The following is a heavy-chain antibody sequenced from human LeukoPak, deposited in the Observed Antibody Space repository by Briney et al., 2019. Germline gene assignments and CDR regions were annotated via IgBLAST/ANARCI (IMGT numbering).Heavy chain of an antibody. CDR1: GYTFTSSY. J-gene: IGHJ6*03. V-gene: IGHV1-46*01. CDR2: ISPSGGST. Sequence: ASVKVSCKASGYTFTSSYMHWVRQAPGQGREWMGIISPSGGSTSYAQKFQGRVTMTRDTSTSTFYMELSSLRSEDTAVYYCARDGDSGSTDYYYYMDVWGKGTTVTISS. D-gene: IGHD6-19*01. CDR3: ARDGDSGSTDYYYYMDV.